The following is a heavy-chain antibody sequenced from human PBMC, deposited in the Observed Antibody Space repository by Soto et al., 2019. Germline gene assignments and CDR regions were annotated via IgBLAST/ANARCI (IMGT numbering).Heavy chain of an antibody. CDR1: GYSFTSYW. CDR3: ARREYDYVWGSYRFDY. J-gene: IGHJ4*02. Sequence: PGESLKISCKGSGYSFTSYWIGWVRQMPGKGLEWMGIIYPGDSDTRYSPSFQGQVTISADKSISTAYLQWSSLKASDTAMYYCARREYDYVWGSYRFDYWGQVTLVTVSS. V-gene: IGHV5-51*01. CDR2: IYPGDSDT. D-gene: IGHD3-16*02.